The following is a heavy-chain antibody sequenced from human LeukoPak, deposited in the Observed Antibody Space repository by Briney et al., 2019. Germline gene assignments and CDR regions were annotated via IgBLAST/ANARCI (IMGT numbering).Heavy chain of an antibody. CDR3: AREHIHYYGSGSYRGNWFDP. J-gene: IGHJ5*02. CDR2: INPSGGST. V-gene: IGHV1-46*01. CDR1: GYTFTSYY. Sequence: ASVKVSCKAPGYTFTSYYMHWVRQAPGQGLEWMGIINPSGGSTSYAQKFQGRVTMTRDTSTSTVYMELSSLRSEDTAVYYCAREHIHYYGSGSYRGNWFDPWGQGTLVTVSS. D-gene: IGHD3-10*01.